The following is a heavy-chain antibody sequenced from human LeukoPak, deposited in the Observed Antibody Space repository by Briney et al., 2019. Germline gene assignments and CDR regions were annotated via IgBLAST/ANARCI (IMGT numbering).Heavy chain of an antibody. CDR3: AREWEDATTGYAYFDY. J-gene: IGHJ4*02. CDR2: INPNSGGT. CDR1: GYTFTCYY. D-gene: IGHD1-26*01. V-gene: IGHV1-2*02. Sequence: ASVKVSCKASGYTFTCYYMHWVRQAPGQGLEWMGWINPNSGGTNYAQKFQGRVTMTRDTSISTAYMELSRLRSDDTAVYYCAREWEDATTGYAYFDYWGQGTLVTVSS.